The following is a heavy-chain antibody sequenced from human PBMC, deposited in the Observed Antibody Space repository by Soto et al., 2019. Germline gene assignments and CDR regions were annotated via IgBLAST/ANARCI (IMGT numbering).Heavy chain of an antibody. CDR3: ARERDIVVVVAATPHY. CDR1: GFTFSSYA. J-gene: IGHJ4*02. Sequence: GGSLRLSCAASGFTFSSYAMHWVRQAPGKGLEWVAVISYDGSNKYYADSVKGRFTISRDNSKNTLYLQMNSLRAEDTAVYYCARERDIVVVVAATPHYWGQGTLVTVS. CDR2: ISYDGSNK. D-gene: IGHD2-15*01. V-gene: IGHV3-30-3*01.